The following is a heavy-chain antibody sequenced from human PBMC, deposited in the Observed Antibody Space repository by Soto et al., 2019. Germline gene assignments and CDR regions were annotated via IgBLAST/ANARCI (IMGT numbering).Heavy chain of an antibody. CDR2: ISGSGGST. Sequence: GGSLRLSCAASGFTFSSYAMSWVRQAPGEGLEWVSAISGSGGSTYYADSVKGRFTIPRDNSKNTLYLQMNSLRAEDTAVYYCAKDRPFFCSSTSCYEALDAFDIWGQGTMVTVSS. CDR1: GFTFSSYA. D-gene: IGHD2-2*01. CDR3: AKDRPFFCSSTSCYEALDAFDI. J-gene: IGHJ3*02. V-gene: IGHV3-23*01.